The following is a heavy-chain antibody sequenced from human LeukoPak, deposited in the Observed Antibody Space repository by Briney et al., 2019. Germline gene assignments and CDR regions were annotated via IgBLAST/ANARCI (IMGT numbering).Heavy chain of an antibody. V-gene: IGHV4-38-2*02. CDR2: IYQSGNT. J-gene: IGHJ4*02. CDR3: ARDWGMVRGVPPFDY. D-gene: IGHD3-10*01. Sequence: SETLSLTCAVYGGSFSGYYWGWIRQPPGKGLEWIGSIYQSGNTYYNPSLKSRVTISVDTSKNQFSLKVRSVTAADTAVYYCARDWGMVRGVPPFDYWGQGTLVTVSS. CDR1: GGSFSGYY.